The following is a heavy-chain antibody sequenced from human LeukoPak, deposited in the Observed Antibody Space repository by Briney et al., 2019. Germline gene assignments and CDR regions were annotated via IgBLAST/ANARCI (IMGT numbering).Heavy chain of an antibody. J-gene: IGHJ4*02. V-gene: IGHV1-46*01. CDR3: ARDKGAAGSSSFRRRFQRSGYFDY. D-gene: IGHD1-14*01. CDR1: GYTFTSYY. CDR2: INPSGGST. Sequence: ASVKVSCKASGYTFTSYYMHWVRQAPGQGLEWMGIINPSGGSTSYAQKLQGRVTMTRDMSTSTVYMELSSLRSEDTAVYYCARDKGAAGSSSFRRRFQRSGYFDYWGQGTLVTVSS.